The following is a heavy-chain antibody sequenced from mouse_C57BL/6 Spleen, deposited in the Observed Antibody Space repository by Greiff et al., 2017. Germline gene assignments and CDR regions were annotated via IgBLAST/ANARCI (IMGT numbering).Heavy chain of an antibody. V-gene: IGHV1-82*01. Sequence: QVQLKESGPELVKPGASVKISCKASGYAFSSSWMNWVKQRPGKGLEWIGRIYPGDGDTNYNGKFKGKATLTADKSSSTAYMQLSSLTSEDSAVYFCARKAYYSNWGFAYWGQGTLVTVSA. D-gene: IGHD2-5*01. J-gene: IGHJ3*01. CDR2: IYPGDGDT. CDR1: GYAFSSSW. CDR3: ARKAYYSNWGFAY.